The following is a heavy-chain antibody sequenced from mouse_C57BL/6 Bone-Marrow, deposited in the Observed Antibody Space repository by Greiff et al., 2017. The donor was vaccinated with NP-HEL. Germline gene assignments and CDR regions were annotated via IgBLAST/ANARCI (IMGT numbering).Heavy chain of an antibody. J-gene: IGHJ2*01. CDR1: GFTFSSYA. Sequence: EVKVVESGGGLVKPGGSLKLSCPASGFTFSSYAMSWVRQTPEKGLEWVATISDGGSYTYYPDNVKGRFTISRDNAKNNLYLQMSHLKSEDTAMYYCARDADYYGSRNYFDYWGQGTTLTVSS. V-gene: IGHV5-4*01. CDR3: ARDADYYGSRNYFDY. D-gene: IGHD1-1*01. CDR2: ISDGGSYT.